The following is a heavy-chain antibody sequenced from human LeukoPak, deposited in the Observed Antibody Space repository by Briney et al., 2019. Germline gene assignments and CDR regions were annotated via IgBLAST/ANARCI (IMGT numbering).Heavy chain of an antibody. D-gene: IGHD2-15*01. V-gene: IGHV3-23*01. J-gene: IGHJ6*02. Sequence: GGSLRLSCAASGFTFSSYAMSWVRQAPGKGLEWVSAISGSGGSTYYADSVKGRFTISRDNSKNTLYLQMNSLRAEDTAVYYCARDRDVVVAATGYYYYYYGMDVWGQGTTVTVSS. CDR1: GFTFSSYA. CDR3: ARDRDVVVAATGYYYYYYGMDV. CDR2: ISGSGGST.